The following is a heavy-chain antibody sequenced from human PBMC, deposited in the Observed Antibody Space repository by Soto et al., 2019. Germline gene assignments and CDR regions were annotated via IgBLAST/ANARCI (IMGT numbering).Heavy chain of an antibody. Sequence: SETLSLTCTVSGGSISSSSYYWGWIRQPPGKGLEWIGSIYYSGSTYYNPSLKSRVTISVDTSKNQFSLKLSSVTAADTAVYYCAGNDYGDYGDAFDIWGQGTMVTVSS. D-gene: IGHD4-17*01. CDR2: IYYSGST. CDR3: AGNDYGDYGDAFDI. V-gene: IGHV4-39*01. CDR1: GGSISSSSYY. J-gene: IGHJ3*02.